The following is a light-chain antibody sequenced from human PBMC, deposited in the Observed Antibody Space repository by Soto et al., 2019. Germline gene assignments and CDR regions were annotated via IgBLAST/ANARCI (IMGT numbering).Light chain of an antibody. Sequence: TGLTQDPSRTLSLRGTVAPTCPSSTGPVTSGFYPHWVQQKPGQAPRTLIYSTTNKHSWTPARFSGYLLGGKAALTLPGVQSEEEADYYCLLYYGGSYVFGAGTKLTVL. CDR1: TGPVTSGFY. V-gene: IGLV7-43*01. J-gene: IGLJ1*01. CDR3: LLYYGGSYV. CDR2: STT.